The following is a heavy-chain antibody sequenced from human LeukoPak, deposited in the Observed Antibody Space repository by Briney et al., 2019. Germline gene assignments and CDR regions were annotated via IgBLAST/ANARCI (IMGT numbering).Heavy chain of an antibody. V-gene: IGHV3-23*01. CDR1: GFTFSSYA. D-gene: IGHD3-10*01. CDR2: ISGSGGSK. CDR3: AKLTSASGAYGVDV. J-gene: IGHJ6*02. Sequence: HPGGSLRLSCAASGFTFSSYAMNWVRQAPGKGLEWVSTISGSGGSKHYADSVEGRFTISRDNSKNTVYLQMNSLRAEDTAIYYCAKLTSASGAYGVDVWGQGTTVTVPS.